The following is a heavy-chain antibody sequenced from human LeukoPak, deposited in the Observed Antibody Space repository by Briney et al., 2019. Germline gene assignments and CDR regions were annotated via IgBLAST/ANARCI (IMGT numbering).Heavy chain of an antibody. V-gene: IGHV4-4*02. CDR1: GGSISSSNW. Sequence: SETLSLTCAVSGGSISSSNWWSWVRQPPGKGLEWIGEIYHSGSTNYNPSLKSRVTISVDKSKNQFSLKLSSVTAADTAVYYCAMTGNTIFGVVIFDYWGQGTLVTVSS. CDR3: AMTGNTIFGVVIFDY. D-gene: IGHD3-3*01. CDR2: IYHSGST. J-gene: IGHJ4*02.